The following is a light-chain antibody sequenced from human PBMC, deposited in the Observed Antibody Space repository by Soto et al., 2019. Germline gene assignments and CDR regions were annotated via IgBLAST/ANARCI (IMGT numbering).Light chain of an antibody. CDR3: QQRSDWPPT. CDR2: DTS. J-gene: IGKJ1*01. V-gene: IGKV3-11*01. CDR1: QSVGSY. Sequence: PGERATPSCQASQSVGSYLAWFQQTPGQAPRLLIYDTSNRATGIPARFSGSGSGTDFTLTISSLETEDFAVYYCQQRSDWPPTFGQGTKVDIK.